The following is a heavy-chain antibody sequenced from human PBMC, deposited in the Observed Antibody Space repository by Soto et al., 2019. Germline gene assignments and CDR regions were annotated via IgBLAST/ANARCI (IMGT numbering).Heavy chain of an antibody. CDR3: ARTGEYYYDSSGYFFDY. J-gene: IGHJ4*02. CDR1: GGSVSSGSYY. CDR2: IYYSGST. D-gene: IGHD3-22*01. Sequence: QVQLQESGPGLVKPSETLSLTCTVSGGSVSSGSYYWSWIRQPPGKGLEWIGYIYYSGSTNYNPSLKSRVTISVDTSKNPFSLKLSSVTAADTAVYYCARTGEYYYDSSGYFFDYWGQGTLVTVSS. V-gene: IGHV4-61*01.